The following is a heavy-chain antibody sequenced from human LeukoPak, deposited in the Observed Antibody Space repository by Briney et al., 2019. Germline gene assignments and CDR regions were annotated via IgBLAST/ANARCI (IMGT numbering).Heavy chain of an antibody. CDR3: ARCRGYSYGYGEFDY. V-gene: IGHV4-31*03. D-gene: IGHD5-18*01. J-gene: IGHJ4*02. CDR1: GGSISSGGYY. Sequence: PSETLSLTCTVSGGSISSGGYYWSWIRQHPGQGLEWIGYIYYSGSTYYNPSLKSRVTISVDTSKNQFSLKLSSVTAADTAVYYCARCRGYSYGYGEFDYWGQGTLVTVSS. CDR2: IYYSGST.